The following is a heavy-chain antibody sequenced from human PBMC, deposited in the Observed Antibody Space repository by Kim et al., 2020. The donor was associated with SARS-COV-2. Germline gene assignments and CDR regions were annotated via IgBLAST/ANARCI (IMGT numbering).Heavy chain of an antibody. Sequence: GGSLRLSCAASGFTFSSYGMHWVRQAPGKGLEWVAVISYDGSNKYYADSVKGRFTISRDNSKNTLYLQMNSLRAEDTAVYYCARDPGGYYGSGSYSYFDYWGQGTLVTVSS. J-gene: IGHJ4*02. CDR1: GFTFSSYG. V-gene: IGHV3-33*05. D-gene: IGHD3-10*01. CDR3: ARDPGGYYGSGSYSYFDY. CDR2: ISYDGSNK.